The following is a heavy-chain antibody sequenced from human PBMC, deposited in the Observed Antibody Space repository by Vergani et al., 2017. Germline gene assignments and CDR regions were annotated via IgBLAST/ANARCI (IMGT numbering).Heavy chain of an antibody. CDR3: TTGFISDGDCVGGRYYYMDV. CDR2: IKSKTDGGTK. CDR1: GFTFSNAW. J-gene: IGHJ6*03. Sequence: EVQLVESGGGLVKPGGSLRLSCAASGFTFSNAWMSWVRQAPGKGLEWVGRIKSKTDGGTKDYAAPVKGRVTISRDDSNNTLYLQRNSLKTEDTAVYYCTTGFISDGDCVGGRYYYMDVGGKGTTVTVSS. V-gene: IGHV3-15*01. D-gene: IGHD2-21*02.